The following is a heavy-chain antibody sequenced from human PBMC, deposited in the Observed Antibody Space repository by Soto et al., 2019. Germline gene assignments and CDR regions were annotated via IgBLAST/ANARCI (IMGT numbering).Heavy chain of an antibody. CDR2: FIPVFGST. Sequence: QVLVVQFGAEVKKPGSSVKVSCKASGGTFSNYIFNWVRQAPGQGLEWMGVFIPVFGSTNYAKQFQDRVRITADESTSTAYMELSSLSYEDTAVYYCARGSCIGGYCYSNGPIDYWGQGTLVTVSS. J-gene: IGHJ4*02. CDR1: GGTFSNYI. D-gene: IGHD2-21*02. V-gene: IGHV1-69*01. CDR3: ARGSCIGGYCYSNGPIDY.